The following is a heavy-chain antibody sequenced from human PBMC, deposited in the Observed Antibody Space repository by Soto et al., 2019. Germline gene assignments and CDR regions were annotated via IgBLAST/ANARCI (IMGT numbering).Heavy chain of an antibody. D-gene: IGHD4-17*01. V-gene: IGHV1-69*01. CDR1: GGTLSSYA. Sequence: QVQLVQSGAEVKKPGSSVKVSCKAPGGTLSSYAISWLGQAPGQGLEWMGDVIPISETANYAQRFRGRVTITADEFTSTAYMELSSLRSEDTAVYYCALPSRSHGPDVWGQGTTVTVSS. J-gene: IGHJ6*02. CDR2: VIPISETA. CDR3: ALPSRSHGPDV.